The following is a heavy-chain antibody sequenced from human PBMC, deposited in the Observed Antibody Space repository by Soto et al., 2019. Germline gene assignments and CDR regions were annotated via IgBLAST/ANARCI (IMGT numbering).Heavy chain of an antibody. Sequence: QVQLVQSGAEVKKPGASVKVSCKASGYTFTSYAMHWVRQAPGQRLEWMGWINAGNGNTKYSQKIQGRVTITRDTSASTAYMELSSLRSEDTAVYYCARKGKLERYYFDYWGQGTLVTVSS. CDR1: GYTFTSYA. CDR2: INAGNGNT. D-gene: IGHD1-1*01. V-gene: IGHV1-3*01. CDR3: ARKGKLERYYFDY. J-gene: IGHJ4*02.